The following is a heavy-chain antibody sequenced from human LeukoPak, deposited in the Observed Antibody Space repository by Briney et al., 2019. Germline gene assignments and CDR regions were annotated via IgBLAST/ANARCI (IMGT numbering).Heavy chain of an antibody. J-gene: IGHJ4*02. CDR2: ISAYNGNT. D-gene: IGHD1-26*01. CDR1: GYTFTSYG. V-gene: IGHV1-18*01. CDR3: ARRSSSGSPAGGAY. Sequence: GASVKVSCKASGYTFTSYGISWVRPAPGQGHEWMGWISAYNGNTNYAQKLQGRVTMTTDTSTSTAYMELRSLRSDDTAVYYCARRSSSGSPAGGAYWGQGTLVTVSS.